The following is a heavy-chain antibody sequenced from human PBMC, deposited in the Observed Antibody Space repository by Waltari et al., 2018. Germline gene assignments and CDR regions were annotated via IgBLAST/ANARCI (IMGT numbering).Heavy chain of an antibody. V-gene: IGHV4-34*01. Sequence: QVQLQQWGAGLLKPSETLSLTCVVYGGSFSGYYWSWIRQSPGKGLEGIGEINHSGSTNANPSLKSRVTIAVDASKTQFSLKVSSVTAADTAVYYCARGGQWKFDYWGQGTLVTVSS. J-gene: IGHJ4*02. CDR2: INHSGST. CDR3: ARGGQWKFDY. D-gene: IGHD6-19*01. CDR1: GGSFSGYY.